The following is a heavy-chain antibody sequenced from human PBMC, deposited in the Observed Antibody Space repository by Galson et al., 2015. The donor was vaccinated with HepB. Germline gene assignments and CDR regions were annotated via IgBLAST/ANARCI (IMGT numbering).Heavy chain of an antibody. J-gene: IGHJ4*02. CDR1: GYTFTSYG. V-gene: IGHV1-18*04. D-gene: IGHD3-3*01. CDR3: ARDFLQNYDFWSGYPSVY. Sequence: SVKVSCKASGYTFTSYGISWVRQAPGQGLEWMGWISAYNGNTNYAQKLQGRVTMTTDTSTSTAYMELRSLRSDDTAAYYCARDFLQNYDFWSGYPSVYWGQGTLVTVSS. CDR2: ISAYNGNT.